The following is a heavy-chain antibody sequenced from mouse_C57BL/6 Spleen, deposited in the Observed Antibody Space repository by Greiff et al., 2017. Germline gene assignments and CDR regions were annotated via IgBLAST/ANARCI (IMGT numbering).Heavy chain of an antibody. CDR1: GYTFTDYE. CDR2: IDPETGGT. D-gene: IGHD1-1*02. J-gene: IGHJ2*01. V-gene: IGHV1-15*01. CDR3: TRGGYYFDY. Sequence: VQLQQSGAELVRPGASVTLSCKASGYTFTDYEMHWVKQTPVHGLEWIGAIDPETGGTAYNQKFKGKARLTADKSSSTAYMELRSLTSEDSAVYYCTRGGYYFDYWGQGTTLTVSS.